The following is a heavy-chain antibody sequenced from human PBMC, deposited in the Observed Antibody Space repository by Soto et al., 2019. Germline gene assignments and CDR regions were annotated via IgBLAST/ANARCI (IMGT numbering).Heavy chain of an antibody. CDR1: GDSVSSNSAS. CDR2: TYYRSKWYN. J-gene: IGHJ6*02. V-gene: IGHV6-1*01. Sequence: SQTLSLTCAISGDSVSSNSASWNWIRQSPSRGLEWLGRTYYRSKWYNDYAVSVKSRITINPDTSKNQFSLQLRSVTPEDTAVYYCARGGDFWSGSHNYYYYGMDVWGQGTTVT. D-gene: IGHD3-3*01. CDR3: ARGGDFWSGSHNYYYYGMDV.